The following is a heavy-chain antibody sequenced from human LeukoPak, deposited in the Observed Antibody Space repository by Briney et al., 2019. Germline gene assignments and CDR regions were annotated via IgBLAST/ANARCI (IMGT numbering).Heavy chain of an antibody. CDR3: ARGPYCTNGVCSPIEEYYFDY. CDR1: GYSFTSYW. V-gene: IGHV5-51*01. D-gene: IGHD2-8*01. J-gene: IGHJ4*02. Sequence: GESLKISCKGSGYSFTSYWIGWVRQMPGKGLEWMGIIYPGDSDTRYSPSFQGQVTISADKSISTAYLQWSSLKASDTAMYYCARGPYCTNGVCSPIEEYYFDYWGQGTLVTVSS. CDR2: IYPGDSDT.